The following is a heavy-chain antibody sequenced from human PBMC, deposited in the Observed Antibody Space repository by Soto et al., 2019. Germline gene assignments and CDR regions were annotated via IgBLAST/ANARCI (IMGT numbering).Heavy chain of an antibody. CDR1: GFTFASYA. CDR2: INSSGGRK. V-gene: IGHV3-23*01. D-gene: IGHD3-22*01. Sequence: EVQLLESGGGLVQPGGSLRLSCAASGFTFASYAMSWVRQAPGKGLQWVSYINSSGGRKSYTDSVKGRFSVSRDNSNNTLYLQMNRLRAEDTSVYYCAKARQYYYGSIGYFLAWGQGILVTVSS. CDR3: AKARQYYYGSIGYFLA. J-gene: IGHJ4*02.